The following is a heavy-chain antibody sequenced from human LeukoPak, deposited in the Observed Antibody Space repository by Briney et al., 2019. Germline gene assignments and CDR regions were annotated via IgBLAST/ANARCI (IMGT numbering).Heavy chain of an antibody. J-gene: IGHJ5*02. V-gene: IGHV1-69*05. CDR2: IIPIFGTA. CDR1: GGTFSSYA. CDR3: ARQVQLELRPYNWFDP. Sequence: SVKVSCKASGGTFSSYAISWVRQAPGQGLEWMGGIIPIFGTANYAQKFQGRVTITTDESTSTAYMELSSLRSEDTAVYYCARQVQLELRPYNWFDPWGQGTLLTVSS. D-gene: IGHD1-7*01.